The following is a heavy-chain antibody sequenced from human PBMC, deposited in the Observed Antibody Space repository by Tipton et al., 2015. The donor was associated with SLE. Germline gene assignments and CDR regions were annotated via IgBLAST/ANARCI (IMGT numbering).Heavy chain of an antibody. V-gene: IGHV3-48*03. Sequence: SLRLSCAVSGFTFSSFDMTWVRQTPGKGLEWVSYISRSSNSIYYADSAKGRFTISRDNTKNSLYLQMNGLRVEDTAVYYCGRVKQLAEDFWGQGTLVTVSS. J-gene: IGHJ4*02. CDR1: GFTFSSFD. CDR3: GRVKQLAEDF. CDR2: ISRSSNSI. D-gene: IGHD1-1*01.